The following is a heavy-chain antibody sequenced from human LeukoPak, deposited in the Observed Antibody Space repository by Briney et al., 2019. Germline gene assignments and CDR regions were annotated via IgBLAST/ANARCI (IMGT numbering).Heavy chain of an antibody. V-gene: IGHV4-39*01. CDR3: TRRITGTTSDSFDY. CDR2: INYSGST. J-gene: IGHJ4*02. CDR1: GGSISSTTYY. Sequence: PSETLSLTCTVSGGSISSTTYYWGWIRQPPGKGLEWIGTINYSGSTYYNPPLKSRVTMSVDTSKSQFSLKLSSVTVADTAVYYCTRRITGTTSDSFDYWGQGILVTVSS. D-gene: IGHD1-20*01.